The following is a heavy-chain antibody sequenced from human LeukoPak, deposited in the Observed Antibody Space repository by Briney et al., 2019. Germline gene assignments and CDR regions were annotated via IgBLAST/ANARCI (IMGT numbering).Heavy chain of an antibody. CDR1: GFTFSTYW. V-gene: IGHV3-7*01. Sequence: QPGGSLRLSCAASGFTFSTYWINWVRQAPGKGLEWVANINQDGREKYYVDSVKGRFTISRDNARNTLYLQMNSLRAEDTAVYYCARDFRNAGDYWGQGTLVNVSS. CDR2: INQDGREK. J-gene: IGHJ4*02. D-gene: IGHD1-14*01. CDR3: ARDFRNAGDY.